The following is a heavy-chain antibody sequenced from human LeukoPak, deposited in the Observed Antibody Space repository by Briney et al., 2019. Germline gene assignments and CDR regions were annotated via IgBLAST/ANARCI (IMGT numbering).Heavy chain of an antibody. CDR1: GFTFSGLW. J-gene: IGHJ4*02. CDR2: INSDGSEG. Sequence: GGSLRLSCAVSGFTFSGLWMSWSRQAPGKGLEWVASINSDGSEGYYADVVKGRFTISRDNAKNSLYLQINSLRAEDTAVYYCGRGIPVDYWGQGLLVTVSS. V-gene: IGHV3-7*03. CDR3: GRGIPVDY.